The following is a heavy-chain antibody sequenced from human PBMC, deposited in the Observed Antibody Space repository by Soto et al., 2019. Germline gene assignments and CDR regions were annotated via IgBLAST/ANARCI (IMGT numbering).Heavy chain of an antibody. CDR1: GYTFANYG. CDR2: ISAYTGNT. Sequence: ASVKVSCKASGYTFANYGLGWARQAPGQGLEWVGWISAYTGNTNFAQKLQGRVTMTTDTSASTAYLELRGLRSDDTAVYYCARDQEYTYGEYYFDYWGQGTLVTVSS. J-gene: IGHJ4*02. V-gene: IGHV1-18*01. D-gene: IGHD5-18*01. CDR3: ARDQEYTYGEYYFDY.